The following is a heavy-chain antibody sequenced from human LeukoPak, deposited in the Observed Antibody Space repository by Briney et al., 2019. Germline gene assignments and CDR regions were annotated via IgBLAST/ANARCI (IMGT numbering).Heavy chain of an antibody. J-gene: IGHJ5*02. CDR3: ARAYSSGWYDLGGWFDP. V-gene: IGHV4-59*08. CDR2: IHDTGRT. Sequence: PSETLSLTCTVSGGSLSNYYWSWVRQPPGKGLEWIAYIHDTGRTNYNPSLNSRVTISIDTSKNQLSLTLSSVTAADTAVYYCARAYSSGWYDLGGWFDPWGQGTLVTVSS. D-gene: IGHD6-19*01. CDR1: GGSLSNYY.